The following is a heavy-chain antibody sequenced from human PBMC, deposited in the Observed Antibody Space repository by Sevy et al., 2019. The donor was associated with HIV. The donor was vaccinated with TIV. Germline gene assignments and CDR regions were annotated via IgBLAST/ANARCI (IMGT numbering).Heavy chain of an antibody. CDR1: GVSITRSY. J-gene: IGHJ6*03. CDR2: VYYTGKT. CDR3: ARGVAGRQFDYYYYMDV. D-gene: IGHD6-6*01. Sequence: SETLSLTCNVSGVSITRSYWNWIRQTPGKGLEWIAFVYYTGKTNYNPSLKSRVTVSLDTSKSQFSLKLSSVTAADTAVYYCARGVAGRQFDYYYYMDVWGKGTTVTVSS. V-gene: IGHV4-59*01.